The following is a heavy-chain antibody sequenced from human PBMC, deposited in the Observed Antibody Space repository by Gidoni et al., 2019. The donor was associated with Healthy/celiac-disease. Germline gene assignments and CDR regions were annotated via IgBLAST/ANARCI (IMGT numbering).Heavy chain of an antibody. J-gene: IGHJ4*02. D-gene: IGHD2-15*01. Sequence: QVQLVASGGGVVQPGGSLRLSCAASGFTFSSYGMHWVRQAPGKGLEWVAFIRYDGSNKYYADSVKGRFTISRDNSKNTLYLQMNSLRAEDTAVYYCAKETDCSGGSCYPEDDYWGQGTLVTVSS. CDR2: IRYDGSNK. CDR3: AKETDCSGGSCYPEDDY. V-gene: IGHV3-30*02. CDR1: GFTFSSYG.